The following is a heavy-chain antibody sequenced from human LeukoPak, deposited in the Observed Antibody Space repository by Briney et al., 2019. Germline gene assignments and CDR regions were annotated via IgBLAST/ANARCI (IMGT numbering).Heavy chain of an antibody. J-gene: IGHJ2*01. CDR1: GGTFSSYA. CDR2: IIPIFGTA. D-gene: IGHD2-21*02. V-gene: IGHV1-69*13. CDR3: ARGPELAVVTVIGYFDL. Sequence: GASVKVSCKASGGTFSSYAISWVRQAPGQGLEWMGGIIPIFGTANYAQKFQGRVTITADESTSTAYMELSSLRSEDTAVYYCARGPELAVVTVIGYFDLWGRGTLVTVSS.